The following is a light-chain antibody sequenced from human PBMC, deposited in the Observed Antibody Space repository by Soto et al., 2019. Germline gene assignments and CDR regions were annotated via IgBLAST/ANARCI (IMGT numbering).Light chain of an antibody. CDR2: AAS. J-gene: IGKJ4*01. CDR1: QSINTY. CDR3: QHGYSTPLT. Sequence: DIQMTQSPSSLSASVGDRVTITCRASQSINTYLHWYQQKPGKAPNLLIYAASTLQSGVPSRFSGSGSGTDFTLTISSLQPEDFVTYFCQHGYSTPLTFGGGTKVDI. V-gene: IGKV1-39*01.